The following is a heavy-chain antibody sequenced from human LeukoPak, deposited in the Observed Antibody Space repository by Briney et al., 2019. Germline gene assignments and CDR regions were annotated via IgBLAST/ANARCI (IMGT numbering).Heavy chain of an antibody. Sequence: GGSLRLSCAASGFTFSSYEMNWVRQAPGKGLEWVAVIWYDGSNKYYADSVKGRFTISRDNSKNTLYLQMNSLRAEDTAVYYCARDRRYSSSSVDYWGQGTLVTVSS. CDR1: GFTFSSYE. V-gene: IGHV3-33*08. CDR3: ARDRRYSSSSVDY. CDR2: IWYDGSNK. D-gene: IGHD6-13*01. J-gene: IGHJ4*02.